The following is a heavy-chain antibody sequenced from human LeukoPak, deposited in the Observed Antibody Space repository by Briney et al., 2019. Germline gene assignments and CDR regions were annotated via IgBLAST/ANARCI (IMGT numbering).Heavy chain of an antibody. Sequence: GGSLRLSCAASRFTFSSYWMHWVRQAPGKGLVWVSRINSDGSSTTYADSVKGRFTISRDNAKNTLYLQMNSLRAGDTAVYYCARTIGSKNAFDIWGQGTMVTVSS. V-gene: IGHV3-74*01. CDR3: ARTIGSKNAFDI. CDR2: INSDGSST. D-gene: IGHD1-26*01. CDR1: RFTFSSYW. J-gene: IGHJ3*02.